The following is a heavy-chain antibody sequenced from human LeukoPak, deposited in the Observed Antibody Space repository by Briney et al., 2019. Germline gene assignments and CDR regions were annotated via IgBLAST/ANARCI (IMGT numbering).Heavy chain of an antibody. CDR1: GFTFHDYA. V-gene: IGHV3-9*01. Sequence: GGSLRLSCAASGFTFHDYAMHWDRQAPGKGLEWVSGINWNSGSIGYADSVKGRFTISRDNAKNSLYLQMNSLRAEDTAVYYCAKDADYYYDSSGYYCDYWGQGTLVTVSS. D-gene: IGHD3-22*01. CDR3: AKDADYYYDSSGYYCDY. J-gene: IGHJ4*02. CDR2: INWNSGSI.